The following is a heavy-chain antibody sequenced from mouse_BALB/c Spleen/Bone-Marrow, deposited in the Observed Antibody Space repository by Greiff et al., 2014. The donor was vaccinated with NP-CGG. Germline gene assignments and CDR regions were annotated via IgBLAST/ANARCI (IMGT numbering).Heavy chain of an antibody. D-gene: IGHD2-4*01. CDR2: IRSKSNNYAT. Sequence: DVQLQESGGGLVQPKGSLKLSCAASGFTFNTYAMNWVRQAPGKGLEWVARIRSKSNNYATYYADSVKDRFTISRDDSQSMLYLQMNNLKTEDTAMYYCVRHEVMITFAYWGQGTLVTVSA. CDR1: GFTFNTYA. V-gene: IGHV10-1*02. CDR3: VRHEVMITFAY. J-gene: IGHJ3*01.